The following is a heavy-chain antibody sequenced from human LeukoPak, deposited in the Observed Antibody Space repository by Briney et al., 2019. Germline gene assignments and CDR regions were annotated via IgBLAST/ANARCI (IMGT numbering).Heavy chain of an antibody. CDR2: INWDGSST. CDR1: GFTFDDYG. J-gene: IGHJ4*02. D-gene: IGHD3-3*01. Sequence: VGSLRLSCAASGFTFDDYGMNWVRQAPGKGLEWVSGINWDGSSTGYVDSVKGRFTISRDNAKNSLYLQMNSLRAEDTAVYYCAKDHPAYYDFWSGYPDYWGQGTLVTVSS. V-gene: IGHV3-20*04. CDR3: AKDHPAYYDFWSGYPDY.